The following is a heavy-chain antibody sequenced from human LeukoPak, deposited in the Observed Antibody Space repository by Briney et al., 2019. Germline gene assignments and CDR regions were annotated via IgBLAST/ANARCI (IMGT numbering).Heavy chain of an antibody. CDR2: IGSSVNTT. Sequence: GVSLRLACAASTFTCSNYALRWVRQAPGKGLEWVSYIGSSVNTTHYADSVKGRFTISRDNSKNTLHLQMNSLRAEDKDIYYCASDQAFDWFYYDYGMDVWGLGTTVIVSS. CDR3: ASDQAFDWFYYDYGMDV. D-gene: IGHD3-9*01. J-gene: IGHJ6*02. CDR1: TFTCSNYA. V-gene: IGHV3-23*01.